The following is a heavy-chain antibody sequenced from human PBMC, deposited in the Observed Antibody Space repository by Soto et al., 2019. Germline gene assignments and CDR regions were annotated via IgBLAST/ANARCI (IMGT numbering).Heavy chain of an antibody. J-gene: IGHJ4*02. CDR1: GYNFSTYD. CDR3: VRPPSSRIAISCDY. V-gene: IGHV1-8*01. CDR2: MNPISGNT. D-gene: IGHD3-9*01. Sequence: GASVRVSCKTSGYNFSTYDINWVRQATGQGLEWMGWMNPISGNTGYAQNFQDRVTMSRSTSVSTAYMELSSLRSEDTAVYYCVRPPSSRIAISCDYWGQGTPVTVSS.